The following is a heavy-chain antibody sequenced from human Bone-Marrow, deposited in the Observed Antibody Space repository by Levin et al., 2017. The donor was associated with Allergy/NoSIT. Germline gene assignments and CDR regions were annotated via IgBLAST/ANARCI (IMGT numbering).Heavy chain of an antibody. D-gene: IGHD4-17*01. Sequence: SCAASGFNFNDYYMTWIRQAPGKGLEWVSYISSSGSSAYYADSVKGRFTISRDNAKNSLYLQMNSLRAEDTAVYYCARALTHTTVTTYAYWGQGTLVTVSS. V-gene: IGHV3-11*01. CDR2: ISSSGSSA. J-gene: IGHJ4*02. CDR1: GFNFNDYY. CDR3: ARALTHTTVTTYAY.